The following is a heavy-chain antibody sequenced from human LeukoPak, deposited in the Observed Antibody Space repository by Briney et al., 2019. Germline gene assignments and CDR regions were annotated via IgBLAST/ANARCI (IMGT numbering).Heavy chain of an antibody. Sequence: PGGPLRLSRAASGFTFSNYAMTWVRQAPGKGLEWVSAMSGSGGSIHYADSVKGRFTISRDNSKNTLYLQMNSLRAEDTALYYCAKERGYSGSSLDYWGQGTLLTVSS. CDR3: AKERGYSGSSLDY. V-gene: IGHV3-23*01. CDR2: MSGSGGSI. CDR1: GFTFSNYA. J-gene: IGHJ4*02. D-gene: IGHD1-26*01.